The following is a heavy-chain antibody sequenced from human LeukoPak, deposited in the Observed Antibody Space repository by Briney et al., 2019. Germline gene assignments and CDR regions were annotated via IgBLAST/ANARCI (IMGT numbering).Heavy chain of an antibody. CDR3: ARDSDTYDYVWGSYRFDY. J-gene: IGHJ4*02. Sequence: ASVKVSCKASGYTFTGYYMHWLRQAPGQGLEWMGRINPNSGGTNYAQKFQGRVTMTRDTSISTAYMELSRLRSDDTAVYYCARDSDTYDYVWGSYRFDYWGQGTLVTVSS. V-gene: IGHV1-2*06. CDR1: GYTFTGYY. D-gene: IGHD3-16*02. CDR2: INPNSGGT.